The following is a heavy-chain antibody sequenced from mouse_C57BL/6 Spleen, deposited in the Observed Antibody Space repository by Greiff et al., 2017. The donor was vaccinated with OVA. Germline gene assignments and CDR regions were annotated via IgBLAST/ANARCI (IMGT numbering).Heavy chain of an antibody. CDR1: GFTFSSYG. CDR3: ARQGDLLGYFDY. V-gene: IGHV5-6*01. D-gene: IGHD1-1*01. J-gene: IGHJ2*01. CDR2: ISSGGSYT. Sequence: DVHLVESGGDLVKPGGSLKLSCAASGFTFSSYGMSWVRQTPDKRLEWVATISSGGSYTYYPDSVKGRFTISRDNAKNTLYLQMSSLKSEDTAMYYCARQGDLLGYFDYWGQGTTLTVSS.